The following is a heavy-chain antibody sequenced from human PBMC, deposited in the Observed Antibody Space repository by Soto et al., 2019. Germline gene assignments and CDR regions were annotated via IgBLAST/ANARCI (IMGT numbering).Heavy chain of an antibody. Sequence: PGGSLRLSCAASGFTFSSYGMHWVRQAPGKGLEWVAVIWYDGSNKYYADSVKGRFTIPRDNSKNTLYLQMNSLRAEDTAVYYCARADCSGGSCYGRRVDPWGQGTLVTVSS. J-gene: IGHJ5*02. CDR2: IWYDGSNK. CDR1: GFTFSSYG. V-gene: IGHV3-33*01. CDR3: ARADCSGGSCYGRRVDP. D-gene: IGHD2-15*01.